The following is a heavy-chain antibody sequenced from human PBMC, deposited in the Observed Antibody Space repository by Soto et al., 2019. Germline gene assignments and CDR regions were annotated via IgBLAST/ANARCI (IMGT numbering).Heavy chain of an antibody. V-gene: IGHV1-24*01. Sequence: ASVKVSCKVSGYTLTELSMHWVRQAPGKGLEWMGGFDPEDGETIYAQKFQGRVTMTEDTSTDTAYMELSSLRSEDAAVYYCATLGKYQLLGYYYYMDVWGKGTTVTVSS. CDR3: ATLGKYQLLGYYYYMDV. CDR2: FDPEDGET. D-gene: IGHD2-2*01. CDR1: GYTLTELS. J-gene: IGHJ6*03.